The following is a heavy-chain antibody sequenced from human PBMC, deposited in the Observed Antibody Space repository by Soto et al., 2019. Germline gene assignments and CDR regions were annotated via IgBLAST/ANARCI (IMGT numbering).Heavy chain of an antibody. CDR2: IIPIFGTA. V-gene: IGHV1-69*13. Sequence: GASVKVSFKACGGTFSSYAISWVRQAPGQGLEWMGGIIPIFGTANYAQKFQGRVTITADESTSTAYMELSSLRSEDTAVYYCASPSFAEEGDIVVVPAPKDYYGMDVWGQGTTVTVSS. D-gene: IGHD2-2*01. CDR3: ASPSFAEEGDIVVVPAPKDYYGMDV. J-gene: IGHJ6*02. CDR1: GGTFSSYA.